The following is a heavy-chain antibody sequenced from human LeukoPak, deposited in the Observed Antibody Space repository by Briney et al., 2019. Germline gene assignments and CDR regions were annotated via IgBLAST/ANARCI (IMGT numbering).Heavy chain of an antibody. V-gene: IGHV5-51*01. CDR2: IYPGDSDT. CDR3: ASPLLVRNSSAFDV. CDR1: GYRFAIYW. Sequence: GGSLKISCKSSGYRFAIYWIGWVRQMPGKGLEWMGIIYPGDSDTQYSPSFQGQVTISVDKSINTAYLQWSSLKASDTATYYCASPLLVRNSSAFDVWGQGTVVTVSS. J-gene: IGHJ3*01. D-gene: IGHD6-6*01.